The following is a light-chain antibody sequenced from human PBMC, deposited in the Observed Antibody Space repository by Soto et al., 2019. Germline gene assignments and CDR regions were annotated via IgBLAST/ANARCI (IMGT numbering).Light chain of an antibody. CDR2: DVN. Sequence: QSALTQPASVSGSPGQSLTISRPGTSSDIGAYNFVSWYQQHPGKAPQLMLYDVNIRPSGVSNRFSGSKSGNTASLTISGLQAEDEADYYCTSWTTSTTMIFGGGTKLTVL. V-gene: IGLV2-14*03. CDR3: TSWTTSTTMI. J-gene: IGLJ2*01. CDR1: SSDIGAYNF.